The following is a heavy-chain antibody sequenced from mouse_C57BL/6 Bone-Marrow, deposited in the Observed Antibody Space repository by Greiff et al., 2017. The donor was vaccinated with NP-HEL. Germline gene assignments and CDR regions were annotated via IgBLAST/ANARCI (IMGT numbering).Heavy chain of an antibody. CDR2: ISGGGGNT. V-gene: IGHV5-9*01. J-gene: IGHJ3*01. CDR1: GFTFSSYT. CDR3: ARQGALAY. Sequence: EVQGVESGGGLVKPGGSLKLSCAASGFTFSSYTMSWVRQTPEKRLEWVATISGGGGNTYYPDSVKGRFTISRDNAKNTLYLQMSSLRSEDTALYYCARQGALAYWGQGTLVTVSA.